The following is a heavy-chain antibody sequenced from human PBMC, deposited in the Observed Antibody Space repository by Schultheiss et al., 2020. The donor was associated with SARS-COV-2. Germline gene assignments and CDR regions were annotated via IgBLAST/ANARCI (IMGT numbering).Heavy chain of an antibody. CDR1: GFTFSKYS. CDR2: IYGNGAGI. Sequence: GGSLRLSCVGSGFTFSKYSLSWVRQTPGKGLEWVSSIYGNGAGIVYADSVEGRFTISRDMSKNTLYLQMNSLRAEDTALYFCAKDRAPYYSWNYMQQWGQGAQVTVSS. V-gene: IGHV3-23*01. D-gene: IGHD1-26*01. CDR3: AKDRAPYYSWNYMQQ. J-gene: IGHJ4*02.